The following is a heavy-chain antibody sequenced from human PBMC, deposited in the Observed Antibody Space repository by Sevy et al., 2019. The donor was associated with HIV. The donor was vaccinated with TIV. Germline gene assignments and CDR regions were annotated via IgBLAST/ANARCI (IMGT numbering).Heavy chain of an antibody. CDR1: GFTFRTSG. CDR3: TTVLGWEGTSDY. V-gene: IGHV3-15*07. CDR2: IRSKADGGTA. Sequence: GGSLRLSCVTSGFTFRTSGMHWVRQSPGKGLEWVGRIRSKADGGTADYAAPVKGRFIISRDDSENTLYLQMNSLRTEDTAIYYCTTVLGWEGTSDYWGQGTLVTVSS. D-gene: IGHD1-26*01. J-gene: IGHJ4*02.